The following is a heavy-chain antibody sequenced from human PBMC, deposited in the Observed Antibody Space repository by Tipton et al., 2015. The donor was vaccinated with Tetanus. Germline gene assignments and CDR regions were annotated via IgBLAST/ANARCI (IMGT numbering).Heavy chain of an antibody. V-gene: IGHV1-8*02. Sequence: QSGAEVKKPGASVKVSCKASGYTFTSYGLNWVRKAAGRGFEWMGWLDPKSGSAAYAPRFQGRVTMTTNTSITTAFMEVASLTYEDPAVEYCASGSCIRPGLDVGGHGTSVAVSS. CDR1: GYTFTSYG. J-gene: IGHJ6*02. D-gene: IGHD2-15*01. CDR2: LDPKSGSA. CDR3: ASGSCIRPGLDV.